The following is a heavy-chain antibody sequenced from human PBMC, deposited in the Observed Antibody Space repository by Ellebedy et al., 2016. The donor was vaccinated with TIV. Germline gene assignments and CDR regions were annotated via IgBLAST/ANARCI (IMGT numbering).Heavy chain of an antibody. J-gene: IGHJ6*02. CDR1: GYTFTSYG. Sequence: ASVKVSCXASGYTFTSYGISWVRQAPGQGLEWMGWISAYNGNTNYAQKLQGRVTMTTDTSTSTAYMELRSLRSDDTAVYYCARGGGILWFGELLSSYYYGMDVWGQGTTVTVSS. CDR3: ARGGGILWFGELLSSYYYGMDV. CDR2: ISAYNGNT. V-gene: IGHV1-18*01. D-gene: IGHD3-10*01.